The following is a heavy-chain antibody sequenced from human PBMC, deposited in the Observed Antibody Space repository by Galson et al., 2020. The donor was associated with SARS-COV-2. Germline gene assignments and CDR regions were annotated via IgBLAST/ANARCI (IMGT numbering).Heavy chain of an antibody. Sequence: ASVKVSCKVSGYTLTELSMHWVRQAPGKGLEWMGGFDPEDGETIYAQKFQGRVTMTEDTSTDTAYMELSSLRSEDTAVYYCATGPDDGVPSWFDPWGQGTLVTVSS. J-gene: IGHJ5*02. CDR3: ATGPDDGVPSWFDP. V-gene: IGHV1-24*01. CDR1: GYTLTELS. D-gene: IGHD3-10*01. CDR2: FDPEDGET.